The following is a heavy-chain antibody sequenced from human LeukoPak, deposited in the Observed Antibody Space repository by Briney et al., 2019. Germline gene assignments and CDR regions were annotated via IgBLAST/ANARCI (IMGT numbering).Heavy chain of an antibody. CDR1: GYSFTTYW. CDR3: ARGVPTDY. CDR2: IFPADSDT. Sequence: GESLQISCKGSGYSFTTYWIGWVRQLPGKGLEWMGIIFPADSDTRYSPSFQGQVTISADKSISTAYLQWSSLKASDTAMYYCARGVPTDYWGQGTLVTVSS. V-gene: IGHV5-51*01. J-gene: IGHJ4*02. D-gene: IGHD3-10*01.